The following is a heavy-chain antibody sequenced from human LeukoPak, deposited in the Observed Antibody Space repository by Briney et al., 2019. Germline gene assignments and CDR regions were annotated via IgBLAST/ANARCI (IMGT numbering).Heavy chain of an antibody. D-gene: IGHD3-22*01. CDR3: AKDRGWGIVVVSYYFDY. Sequence: GGSLRLSCAASGFTFSSYAMSWVRQAPGKGLEWVSAISGSGGSTYYADSVKGRFTISRDNSKNTLYLQMNSLRAEDTAVYYCAKDRGWGIVVVSYYFDYWGQGTLVTVSS. J-gene: IGHJ4*02. V-gene: IGHV3-23*01. CDR1: GFTFSSYA. CDR2: ISGSGGST.